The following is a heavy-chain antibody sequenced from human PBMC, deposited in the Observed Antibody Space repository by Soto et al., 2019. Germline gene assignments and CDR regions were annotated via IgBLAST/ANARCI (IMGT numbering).Heavy chain of an antibody. J-gene: IGHJ5*02. CDR1: GGSFSGYY. V-gene: IGHV4-59*08. Sequence: SETLSLTCAVYGGSFSGYYWSWIRQPPGKGLEWIGYIYYSGSTNYNPSLKSRATISVDTSKNQFSLKLSSVTAADTAVYYCARRDSSSWYYWFDPWGQGTLVTV. CDR2: IYYSGST. D-gene: IGHD6-13*01. CDR3: ARRDSSSWYYWFDP.